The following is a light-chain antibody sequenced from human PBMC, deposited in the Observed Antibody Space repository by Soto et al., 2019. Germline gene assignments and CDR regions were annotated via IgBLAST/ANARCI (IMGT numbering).Light chain of an antibody. CDR1: NIGRKS. Sequence: SYELTQPPSVSVAPGQTARITCGGNNIGRKSVHWYQQMPGQAPVLVVYDDSARPSGIPERISGSNSGNTATLTVTRVEAGDEADYYCQVWDGSSDHHWVFGGGIKLTVL. CDR3: QVWDGSSDHHWV. CDR2: DDS. J-gene: IGLJ3*02. V-gene: IGLV3-21*02.